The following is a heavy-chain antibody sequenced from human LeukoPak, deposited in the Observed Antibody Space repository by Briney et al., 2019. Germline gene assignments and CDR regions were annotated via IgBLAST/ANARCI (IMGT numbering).Heavy chain of an antibody. J-gene: IGHJ4*02. CDR1: GYTVTELS. Sequence: ASVKVSCKVSGYTVTELSMHWVRQSPGKGLEWMGGFHPEDGETIYAQKFQGRVTMTEDTSTSTAYMELRSLRSDDTAVYYCARVHYDYVWGSYYRPPPSDYWGQGTLVTVSS. CDR2: FHPEDGET. CDR3: ARVHYDYVWGSYYRPPPSDY. D-gene: IGHD3-16*01. V-gene: IGHV1-24*01.